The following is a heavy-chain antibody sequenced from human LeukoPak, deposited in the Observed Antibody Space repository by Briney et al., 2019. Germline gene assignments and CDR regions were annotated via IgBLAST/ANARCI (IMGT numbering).Heavy chain of an antibody. Sequence: SETLSLTCAVYGGSFSGYYWSWIRQPPGKGLDWIGEINHSGSTNYNPSLKSRVTISVDTSKNQFSLKLSSVTASDTAVYYCARQGDILTGCPFDYWGQGTLVTVSS. CDR3: ARQGDILTGCPFDY. J-gene: IGHJ4*02. V-gene: IGHV4-34*01. CDR2: INHSGST. CDR1: GGSFSGYY. D-gene: IGHD3-9*01.